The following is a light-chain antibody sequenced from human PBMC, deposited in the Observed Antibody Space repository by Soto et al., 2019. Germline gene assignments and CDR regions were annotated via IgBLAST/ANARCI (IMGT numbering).Light chain of an antibody. CDR2: GAS. CDR1: QSVSSN. Sequence: EIVMTQSPATLSVSPGERATLSCRASQSVSSNLAWYQQKPGQAPRLLIYGASTRATGIPARFSGSGSGTEFTLTISSLQSEDFATYYCQQYDNLFTFGPGTKVDIK. V-gene: IGKV3-15*01. CDR3: QQYDNLFT. J-gene: IGKJ3*01.